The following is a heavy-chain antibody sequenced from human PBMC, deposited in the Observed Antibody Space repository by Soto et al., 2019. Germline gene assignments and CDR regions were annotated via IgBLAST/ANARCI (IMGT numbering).Heavy chain of an antibody. D-gene: IGHD3-22*01. V-gene: IGHV1-18*01. CDR3: ARVRVRVQPRYYDSGRGFDY. CDR2: ISAYNGNT. CDR1: GYTFTSYG. Sequence: ASVKVSCKASGYTFTSYGISWVRQAPGQGLEWMGWISAYNGNTNYAQKLQGRVTMTTDTSTSTAYMELRSLRSDDTAVYYCARVRVRVQPRYYDSGRGFDYWGQGTLVTVSS. J-gene: IGHJ4*02.